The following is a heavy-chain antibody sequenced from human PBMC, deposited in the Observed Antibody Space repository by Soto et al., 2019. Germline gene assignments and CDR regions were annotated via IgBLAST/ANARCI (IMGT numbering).Heavy chain of an antibody. D-gene: IGHD4-17*01. Sequence: QVQLVQSGAEVKKPGSSVKVSCKASGGTFSSYTISWVRQAPGQGLEWMGRIIPILGIASYAQKFQGRVTLTAVKAXSTAYMELSSMRSEDTAVYYCPTPLSPRLQYYFEYWGQGTLVAVSS. CDR3: PTPLSPRLQYYFEY. CDR1: GGTFSSYT. V-gene: IGHV1-69*02. CDR2: IIPILGIA. J-gene: IGHJ4*02.